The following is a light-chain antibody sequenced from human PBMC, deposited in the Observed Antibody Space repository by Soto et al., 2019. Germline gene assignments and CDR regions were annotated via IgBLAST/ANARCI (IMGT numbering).Light chain of an antibody. V-gene: IGKV1-6*01. J-gene: IGKJ1*01. CDR3: LQDYKYPWT. Sequence: ASQMTQSPSSLSASVGDRVTITCRASQGIRNDLGWYQQKPGKAPKLLIYAASSLQSGVPSRFSCSGSGTDFTLTISSLQPEDFATYYCLQDYKYPWTFGQGTKVEIK. CDR1: QGIRND. CDR2: AAS.